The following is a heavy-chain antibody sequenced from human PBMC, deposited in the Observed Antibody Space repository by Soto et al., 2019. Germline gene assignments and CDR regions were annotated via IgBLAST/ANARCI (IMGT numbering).Heavy chain of an antibody. CDR2: ISAYNGNT. Sequence: APVKVSCKASGYTFTSYGISWVRQAPGQGLEWMGWISAYNGNTNYAQKLQGRVTMTTDTSTSTAYMELRSLRSDDTAVYYCAXEYYGSEWYYYYYGMDVWGQGTTVTVSS. CDR3: AXEYYGSEWYYYYYGMDV. V-gene: IGHV1-18*01. D-gene: IGHD3-10*01. CDR1: GYTFTSYG. J-gene: IGHJ6*02.